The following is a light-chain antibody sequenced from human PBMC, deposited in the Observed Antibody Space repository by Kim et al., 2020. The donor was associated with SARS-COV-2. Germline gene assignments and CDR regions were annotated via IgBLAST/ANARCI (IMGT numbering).Light chain of an antibody. CDR3: QSADSSGTYHVV. Sequence: PGQTARITCSGDALPKQYVYWYQQKQGQAPVLVIYKDSERPSGIPERFSGSSSGTTVTLTISGVQAEDEADYYCQSADSSGTYHVVFGGGTQLTVL. J-gene: IGLJ2*01. CDR2: KDS. V-gene: IGLV3-25*03. CDR1: ALPKQY.